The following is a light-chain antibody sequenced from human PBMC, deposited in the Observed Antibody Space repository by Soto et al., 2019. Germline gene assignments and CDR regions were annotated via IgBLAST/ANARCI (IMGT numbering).Light chain of an antibody. CDR3: QTWDTATLAV. J-gene: IGLJ7*01. V-gene: IGLV4-69*01. CDR2: INSDGSH. Sequence: QSVLTQSPSASASLGASVKLTCTLSSGHSNYAIAWHQQQPEKGPRFLMEINSDGSHSKGDGIPVRFSGSSSGAERYLTISSLQSEDEADYYCQTWDTATLAVFGGGTQLPVL. CDR1: SGHSNYA.